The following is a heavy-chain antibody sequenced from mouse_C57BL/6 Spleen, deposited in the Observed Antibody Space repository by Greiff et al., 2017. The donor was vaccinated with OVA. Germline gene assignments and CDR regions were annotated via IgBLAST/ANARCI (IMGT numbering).Heavy chain of an antibody. CDR1: GYAFTNYL. J-gene: IGHJ3*01. CDR2: INPGSGGT. V-gene: IGHV1-54*01. Sequence: VQLVESGAELVRPGTSVKVSCKASGYAFTNYLIEWVKQRPGQGLEWIGVINPGSGGTNYNEKFKGKATLTADKSSSTAYMQLSSLTSEDSAVYFCASSKGFAYWGQGTLVTVSA. CDR3: ASSKGFAY.